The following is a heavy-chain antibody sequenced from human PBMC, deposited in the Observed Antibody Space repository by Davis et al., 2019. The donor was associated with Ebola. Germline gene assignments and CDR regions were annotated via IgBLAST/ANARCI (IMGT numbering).Heavy chain of an antibody. CDR1: GGTFSSYA. CDR2: IIPIFGTA. J-gene: IGHJ4*02. V-gene: IGHV1-69*06. CDR3: ARMYYYDSSGYYYPLSPDY. Sequence: SVKVSCKASGGTFSSYAISWVRQAPGQGLEWMGGIIPIFGTANYAQKFQGRVTITADKSTSTAYMELSSLRSEDTAVYYCARMYYYDSSGYYYPLSPDYWGQGTLVTVSS. D-gene: IGHD3-22*01.